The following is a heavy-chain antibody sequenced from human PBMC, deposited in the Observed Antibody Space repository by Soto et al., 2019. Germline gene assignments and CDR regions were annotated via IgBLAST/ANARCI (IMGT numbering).Heavy chain of an antibody. CDR2: ISAHNGYT. CDR1: GYTFSSFG. D-gene: IGHD5-12*01. V-gene: IGHV1-18*04. CDR3: ATSYDSGFDP. J-gene: IGHJ5*02. Sequence: QLVQSGAEVKKPGASVKVSCKASGYTFSSFGISWIRQAPGQGPEWMGWISAHNGYTNYAQKFQGRVTMTTDTFTSTAYMELRSLTSDDTAVYYCATSYDSGFDPWGQGTLVSVSS.